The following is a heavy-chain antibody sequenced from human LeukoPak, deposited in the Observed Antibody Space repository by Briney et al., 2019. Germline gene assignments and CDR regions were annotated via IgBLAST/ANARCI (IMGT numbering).Heavy chain of an antibody. Sequence: PSETLSLTCTVSGGSISSNSYYWGWLRHPPGKGLEWIESIYYSGTTYYKPSLKSRLTISVDTSKNHFSLRLSSVTAADTAVYYCARVSRGNAVGGDYGGQGTLATVSA. CDR3: ARVSRGNAVGGDY. CDR1: GGSISSNSYY. CDR2: IYYSGTT. J-gene: IGHJ4*02. V-gene: IGHV4-39*02. D-gene: IGHD4-23*01.